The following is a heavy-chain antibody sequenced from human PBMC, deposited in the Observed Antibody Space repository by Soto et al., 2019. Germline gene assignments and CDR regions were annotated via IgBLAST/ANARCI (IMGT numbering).Heavy chain of an antibody. CDR2: IYTSGST. D-gene: IGHD6-6*01. Sequence: SETLSLTCTVSGGSISSYYWSWIRQPAGKGLEWIGRIYTSGSTNYNPSLKSRVTMSVDTSKNQFSLKLSSVTAADTAVYYCAREYSSSSIIWLDPWGQGTLVTVSS. CDR1: GGSISSYY. V-gene: IGHV4-4*07. J-gene: IGHJ5*02. CDR3: AREYSSSSIIWLDP.